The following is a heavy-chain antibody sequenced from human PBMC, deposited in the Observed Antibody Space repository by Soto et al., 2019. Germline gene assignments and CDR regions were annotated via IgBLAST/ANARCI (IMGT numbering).Heavy chain of an antibody. Sequence: GASVKVSCKASGYTFTSYDINWVRQATGQGLEWMGWMNPNSGNTGYAQKFQGRVTMTRNTSISTAYMELSSLRSEDTAVYYCASLTLLERLGSEVDAFDIWGQGTMVTVSS. CDR2: MNPNSGNT. V-gene: IGHV1-8*01. D-gene: IGHD1-1*01. CDR3: ASLTLLERLGSEVDAFDI. CDR1: GYTFTSYD. J-gene: IGHJ3*02.